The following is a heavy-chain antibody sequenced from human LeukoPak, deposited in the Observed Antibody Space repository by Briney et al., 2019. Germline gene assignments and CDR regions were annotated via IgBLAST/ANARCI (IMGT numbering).Heavy chain of an antibody. V-gene: IGHV5-51*01. J-gene: IGHJ4*02. CDR1: GYSFTSYW. Sequence: GESLKISCKGSGYSFTSYWIGWVRQMPGKGLEWMGIIYPGDSDTRYSPSFQGQVTISADKSISTACLQWSSLKASDTAMYYCASSIAAAGTSFDYWGQGTLVTVSS. D-gene: IGHD6-13*01. CDR2: IYPGDSDT. CDR3: ASSIAAAGTSFDY.